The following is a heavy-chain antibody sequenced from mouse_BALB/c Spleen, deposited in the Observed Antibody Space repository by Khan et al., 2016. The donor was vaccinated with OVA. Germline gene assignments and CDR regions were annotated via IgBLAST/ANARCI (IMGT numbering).Heavy chain of an antibody. D-gene: IGHD1-1*01. Sequence: EVELVESGPGLVKPSQSLYLTCTVTGYSITSDYARNWIRQFPGNKLEWMGSISYNGRTRYNPYLKSRITITRDNIKNHVLLPLKSVTTEATATYYCARSVTITTVVATDFDYGGQGTTPTVSS. J-gene: IGHJ2*01. CDR2: ISYNGRT. CDR1: GYSITSDYA. CDR3: ARSVTITTVVATDFDY. V-gene: IGHV3-2*02.